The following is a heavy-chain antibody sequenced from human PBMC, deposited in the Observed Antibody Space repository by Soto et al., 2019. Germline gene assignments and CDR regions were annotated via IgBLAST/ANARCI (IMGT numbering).Heavy chain of an antibody. D-gene: IGHD3-16*01. J-gene: IGHJ5*02. CDR3: ARMATFGSLNWFDP. CDR2: MNPGSGDT. CDR1: GYSFTNND. V-gene: IGHV1-8*01. Sequence: ASVNVSCKSSGYSFTNNDVTWVRQATGQGLEWMGWMNPGSGDTGYAQKFQGRVTMTRDISIATAYMELGSLRSDDTAIYYCARMATFGSLNWFDPWGQGTLVTVSS.